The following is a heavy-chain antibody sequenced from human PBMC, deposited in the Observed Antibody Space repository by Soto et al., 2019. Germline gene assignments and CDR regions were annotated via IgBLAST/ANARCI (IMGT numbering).Heavy chain of an antibody. V-gene: IGHV3-23*01. D-gene: IGHD1-26*01. CDR2: ISVSGGDT. Sequence: GGSLRLSCAAPGFTFSNYAMSWVRQAPGKGLEWVSSISVSGGDTYYADSLKGRFTISRDNSKNTLYLQMNSLRAEDTALYYCAKDQWELRFWGQGTLVTVSS. CDR3: AKDQWELRF. CDR1: GFTFSNYA. J-gene: IGHJ4*02.